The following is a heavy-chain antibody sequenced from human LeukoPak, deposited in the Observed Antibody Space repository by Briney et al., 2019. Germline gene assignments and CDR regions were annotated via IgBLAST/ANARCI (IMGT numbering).Heavy chain of an antibody. CDR3: AKEGNSGWGPKY. CDR1: GYTFPSYY. CDR2: INPSGATT. Sequence: ASVKVSCKASGYTFPSYYIHWVRQAPGQGLEWMGMINPSGATTTYAQNFQGRVTMTRDTSTRTAYMELSSLRSEDTAVYYCAKEGNSGWGPKYWGQGTLVTVSS. D-gene: IGHD6-19*01. V-gene: IGHV1-46*01. J-gene: IGHJ4*02.